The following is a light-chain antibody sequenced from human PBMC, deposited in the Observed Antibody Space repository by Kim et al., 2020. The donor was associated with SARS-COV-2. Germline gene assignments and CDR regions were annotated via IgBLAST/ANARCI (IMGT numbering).Light chain of an antibody. Sequence: SYELTQPPSVSMSPGQTVSITCSGDKLGDKYAYWYQQKPGQSPVLVIYQDDKRPSAIPERFSGSNSGDTATLTISGTQPMDEGDYYCQTWDSHTFVFGGGTKVTVL. CDR1: KLGDKY. CDR3: QTWDSHTFV. J-gene: IGLJ1*01. CDR2: QDD. V-gene: IGLV3-1*01.